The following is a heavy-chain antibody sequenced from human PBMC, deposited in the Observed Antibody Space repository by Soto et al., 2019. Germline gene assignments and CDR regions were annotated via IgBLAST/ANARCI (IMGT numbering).Heavy chain of an antibody. V-gene: IGHV4-34*01. Sequence: PSETLSLTCVVYGGSFNAYYWNWIRQPPGKGLEWIGEINYSGSTNYNPSLKSRVTISVDTSKNQFSLNLSSVTAADTAVYYCARGRRQQLVRTAYDWFDPWGQGTLVTVSS. CDR2: INYSGST. J-gene: IGHJ5*02. D-gene: IGHD6-13*01. CDR1: GGSFNAYY. CDR3: ARGRRQQLVRTAYDWFDP.